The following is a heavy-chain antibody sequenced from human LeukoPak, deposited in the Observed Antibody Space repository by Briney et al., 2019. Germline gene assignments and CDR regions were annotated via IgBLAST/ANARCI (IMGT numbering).Heavy chain of an antibody. Sequence: ASAKDSCKASGYTFTGYYMHWGRQAPGQGLESMGWINPNSGGTNYAQKFQGRVTMTTDTSTSTAYMELRSLRSDDTAIYYCARNYDSSKDGNDYWGQGTLVTVSS. V-gene: IGHV1-2*02. CDR2: INPNSGGT. CDR1: GYTFTGYY. CDR3: ARNYDSSKDGNDY. D-gene: IGHD3-22*01. J-gene: IGHJ4*02.